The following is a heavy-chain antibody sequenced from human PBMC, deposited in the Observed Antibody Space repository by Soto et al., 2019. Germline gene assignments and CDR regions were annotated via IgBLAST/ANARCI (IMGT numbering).Heavy chain of an antibody. J-gene: IGHJ4*02. D-gene: IGHD1-26*01. Sequence: ASVKVSCKASGYTFTSYYMHWVRQAPGQGLEWMGIINPSGGSTSYAQKFQGRVTMTRDTSTSTVYMELSSLRSEDTAVYYCAKDQSGGNYSPESFDNWGQGTLVTVSS. V-gene: IGHV1-46*01. CDR3: AKDQSGGNYSPESFDN. CDR2: INPSGGST. CDR1: GYTFTSYY.